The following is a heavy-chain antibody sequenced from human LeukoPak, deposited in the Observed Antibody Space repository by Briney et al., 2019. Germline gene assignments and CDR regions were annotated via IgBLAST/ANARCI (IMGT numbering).Heavy chain of an antibody. D-gene: IGHD2-2*01. Sequence: GGSLKLSFTAPGLLFGEFAMTWVRQIPGKGLEWLGCIRSKAYGGTAEYAASVKGRFTISRDDSKSVAYVQMNSLKTEDTAVYHCTVQVVPSDNWFDPWGQGTLVTVSS. CDR2: IRSKAYGGTA. V-gene: IGHV3-49*04. CDR3: TVQVVPSDNWFDP. J-gene: IGHJ5*02. CDR1: GLLFGEFA.